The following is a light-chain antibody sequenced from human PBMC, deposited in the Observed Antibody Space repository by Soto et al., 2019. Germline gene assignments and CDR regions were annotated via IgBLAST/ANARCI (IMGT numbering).Light chain of an antibody. CDR3: QQYGRSPPFT. CDR1: QSVSSTY. J-gene: IGKJ2*01. V-gene: IGKV3-20*01. CDR2: GVS. Sequence: IVLTQSPGTLSLSPGERATLSCRASQSVSSTYIAWYQQNPGQAPRLLIYGVSSRATGIPDRFSGSGSGTDFTLTISRLEPEDFAVYFCQQYGRSPPFTFGQGTKVEIK.